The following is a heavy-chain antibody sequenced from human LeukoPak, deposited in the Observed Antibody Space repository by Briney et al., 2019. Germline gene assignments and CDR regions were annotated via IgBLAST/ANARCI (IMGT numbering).Heavy chain of an antibody. J-gene: IGHJ4*02. CDR1: AGSFSGYS. Sequence: KPSETLSLTCAVSAGSFSGYSWSWIRQCPGKVLEWIGEVSHDAYTNYNPSLKSRVIISVDTSKNQFSLKLSSVTAADTAVYYCARHHGYSILYYFDYWGQGTLVTVSS. CDR3: ARHHGYSILYYFDY. D-gene: IGHD5-18*01. V-gene: IGHV4-34*01. CDR2: VSHDAYT.